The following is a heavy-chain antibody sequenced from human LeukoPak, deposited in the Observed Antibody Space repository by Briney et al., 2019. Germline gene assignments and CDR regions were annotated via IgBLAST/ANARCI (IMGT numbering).Heavy chain of an antibody. CDR3: AKSNGYGLVDI. Sequence: PSETLSLTCGVHGSSFSEYFWHWVRQSPREGLEWIGDIKHGGVTNYNPSLMGRVTISVDTSKNQFSLMLTSVTAADTAVYYCAKSNGYGLVDIWGQGTMVTVSS. D-gene: IGHD3-10*01. J-gene: IGHJ3*02. V-gene: IGHV4-34*01. CDR1: GSSFSEYF. CDR2: IKHGGVT.